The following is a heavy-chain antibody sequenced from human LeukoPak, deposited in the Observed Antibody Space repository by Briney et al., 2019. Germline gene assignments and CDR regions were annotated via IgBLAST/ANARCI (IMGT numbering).Heavy chain of an antibody. CDR1: GGSFSGYY. CDR3: ARTRVTVTTMFVWFDP. D-gene: IGHD4-17*01. Sequence: SETLSLTCAVYGGSFSGYYWSWIRQPPGKGLEWIGEINHSGSTSYNPSLKSRVTISVDTSKNQFSLKLSSVTAADTAVYYCARTRVTVTTMFVWFDPWGQGTLVTVSS. V-gene: IGHV4-34*01. J-gene: IGHJ5*02. CDR2: INHSGST.